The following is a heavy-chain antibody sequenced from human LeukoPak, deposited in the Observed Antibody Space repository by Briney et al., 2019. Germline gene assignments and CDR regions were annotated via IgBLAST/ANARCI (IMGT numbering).Heavy chain of an antibody. CDR3: ATLPLIPNCRTTSRYAGWYFDL. CDR1: GGSISSYY. D-gene: IGHD2-2*01. CDR2: IYTSGST. Sequence: SETLSLTCTVSGGSISSYYWSWIRQPAGKGLEWIGRIYTSGSTNYNPSLKSRVTMSVDTSKNQFSLKLSSVTAADTAVYYCATLPLIPNCRTTSRYAGWYFDLWGPGTPVTVSS. J-gene: IGHJ2*01. V-gene: IGHV4-4*07.